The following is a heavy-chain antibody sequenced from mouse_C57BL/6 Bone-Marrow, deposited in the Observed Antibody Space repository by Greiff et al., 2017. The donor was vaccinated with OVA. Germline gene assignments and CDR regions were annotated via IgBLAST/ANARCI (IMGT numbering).Heavy chain of an antibody. V-gene: IGHV1-80*01. CDR1: GYAFSSYW. J-gene: IGHJ2*01. CDR2: IYPGDGDT. Sequence: QVQLKESGAELVKPGASVKISCKASGYAFSSYWMNWVKQRPGKGLEWIGQIYPGDGDTNYNGKFKGKATLTADKSSSTAYMQLSSLTSEDSAVYFCARGPSMMVTFCDYWGQGTTLTVSS. CDR3: ARGPSMMVTFCDY. D-gene: IGHD2-3*01.